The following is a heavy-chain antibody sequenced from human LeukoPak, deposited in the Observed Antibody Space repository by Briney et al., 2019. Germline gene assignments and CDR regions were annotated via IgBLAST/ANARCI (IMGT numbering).Heavy chain of an antibody. Sequence: GEPLKISCKGSGYSFTSYWIGGVRQMPGKGLDWMGIIFPGDSDARSTPSFLGEVTSLVDSYTATAYLEWCSLKASDSVMYFGAIDRPGSSGWYSHWGQGTLVTVSS. J-gene: IGHJ4*02. D-gene: IGHD6-19*01. CDR2: IFPGDSDA. CDR1: GYSFTSYW. CDR3: AIDRPGSSGWYSH. V-gene: IGHV5-51*01.